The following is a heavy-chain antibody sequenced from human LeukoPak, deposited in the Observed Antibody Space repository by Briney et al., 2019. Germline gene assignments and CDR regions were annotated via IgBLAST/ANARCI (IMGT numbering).Heavy chain of an antibody. CDR1: GYSFTSYW. V-gene: IGHV5-10-1*01. Sequence: KTGESLKISCKGSGYSFTSYWISWVRQMPGKGLEWMGMIDPSDSYTNYSPSFQGHVTISADKSISTAHLQWSSLKASDTAMYYCARHGTVGIDPWGQGTLVTVSS. D-gene: IGHD4-23*01. CDR3: ARHGTVGIDP. CDR2: IDPSDSYT. J-gene: IGHJ5*02.